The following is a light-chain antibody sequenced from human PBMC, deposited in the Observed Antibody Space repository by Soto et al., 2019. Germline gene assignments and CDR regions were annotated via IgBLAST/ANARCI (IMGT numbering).Light chain of an antibody. J-gene: IGLJ3*02. CDR3: CSYIDSYTWV. CDR1: SSDVGGYKY. Sequence: QSALTQPRSVSGSPGQSVTISCTGTSSDVGGYKYVSWYQQHPGKAPKLMIYDVNKRPSGVPDRSSGSKSGNTASLTISGLQAEDEADYYCCSYIDSYTWVFGGGTKLTVL. V-gene: IGLV2-11*01. CDR2: DVN.